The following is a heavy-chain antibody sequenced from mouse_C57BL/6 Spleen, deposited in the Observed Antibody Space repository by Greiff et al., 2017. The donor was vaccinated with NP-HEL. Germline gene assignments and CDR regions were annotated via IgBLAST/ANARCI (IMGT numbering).Heavy chain of an antibody. Sequence: EVKLVESEGGLVQPGSSMKLSCTASGFTFSDYYMAWVRQVPEKGLEWVANINYDGSSTYYLDSLKSRFIISRDNAKNILYLQMSSLKSADTATYYCARVVLRGYFDYWGQGTTLTVSS. D-gene: IGHD1-1*01. CDR3: ARVVLRGYFDY. V-gene: IGHV5-16*01. CDR1: GFTFSDYY. CDR2: INYDGSST. J-gene: IGHJ2*01.